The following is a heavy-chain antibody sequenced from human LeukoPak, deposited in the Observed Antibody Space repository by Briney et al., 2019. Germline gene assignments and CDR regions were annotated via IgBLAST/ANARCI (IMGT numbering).Heavy chain of an antibody. CDR2: SKYDGSTA. Sequence: PGRSLRLSCETSGFTLKNYWMSWLRRAPGKGLEWVSRSKYDGSTAMYAESVKGRFTISRDNARGTLYLRMNSLRVDDTAVYYCAKSDWFDPCGRGILVTVSS. CDR1: GFTLKNYW. V-gene: IGHV3-74*03. J-gene: IGHJ5*02. CDR3: AKSDWFDP.